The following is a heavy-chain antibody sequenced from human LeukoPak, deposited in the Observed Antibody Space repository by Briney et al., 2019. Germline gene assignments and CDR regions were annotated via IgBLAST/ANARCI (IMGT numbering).Heavy chain of an antibody. Sequence: GGSLRLSCAASGFIFTKYDMHWVRHVTGRGLEWVSGIDRDGDTYYSDSVKGRFTMSRENGENSVYLQLNSLRAGDTAVYFCARENLEYGDYAIDYWGQGILVTVSS. J-gene: IGHJ4*02. CDR2: IDRDGDT. CDR1: GFIFTKYD. D-gene: IGHD4-17*01. CDR3: ARENLEYGDYAIDY. V-gene: IGHV3-13*01.